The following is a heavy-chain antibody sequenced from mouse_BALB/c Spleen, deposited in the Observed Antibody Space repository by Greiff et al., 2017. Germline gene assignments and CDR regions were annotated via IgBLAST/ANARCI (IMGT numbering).Heavy chain of an antibody. Sequence: EVQRVESGGDLVKPGGSLKLSCAASGFTFSSYGMSWVRQTPDKRLEWVATISSGGSYTYYPDSVKGRFTISRDNAKNTLYLQMSSLKSEDTAMYYCARHDYGHAMDYWGQGTSVTVSS. J-gene: IGHJ4*01. D-gene: IGHD1-1*01. V-gene: IGHV5-6*01. CDR2: ISSGGSYT. CDR1: GFTFSSYG. CDR3: ARHDYGHAMDY.